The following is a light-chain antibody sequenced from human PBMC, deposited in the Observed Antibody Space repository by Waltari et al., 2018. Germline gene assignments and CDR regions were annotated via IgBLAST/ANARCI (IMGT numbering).Light chain of an antibody. V-gene: IGKV3-15*01. CDR1: QSVGNN. J-gene: IGKJ1*01. CDR3: QQYNNWPWT. CDR2: SAS. Sequence: EIVMTQSPATLSVSLGERATLSCRSSQSVGNNYLAWYQQTPGQAPRLLISSASTRATGVPARFSGSGSGTEFTLTISSLQSEDFAIYYCQQYNNWPWTFGQGTKVEI.